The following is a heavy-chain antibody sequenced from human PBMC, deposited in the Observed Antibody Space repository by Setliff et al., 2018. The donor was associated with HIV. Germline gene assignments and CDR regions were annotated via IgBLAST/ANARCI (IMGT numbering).Heavy chain of an antibody. V-gene: IGHV1-3*01. D-gene: IGHD3-10*01. CDR1: GFTFSKSA. CDR2: INAANGHA. J-gene: IGHJ5*01. Sequence: ASVKVSCKASGFTFSKSAIHWVRQAPGQRLELMAWINAANGHAKYSQKFQGRVTITRDTSATIAYMELSSLTSEDTALYFCARTDYDSGKSVLDSWGQGTLVTVPS. CDR3: ARTDYDSGKSVLDS.